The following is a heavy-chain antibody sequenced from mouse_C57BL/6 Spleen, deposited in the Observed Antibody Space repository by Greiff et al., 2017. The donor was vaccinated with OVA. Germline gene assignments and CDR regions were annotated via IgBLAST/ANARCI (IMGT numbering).Heavy chain of an antibody. J-gene: IGHJ2*01. V-gene: IGHV2-2*01. CDR3: ARNYYGYDGDFDY. CDR2: IWSGGST. Sequence: VQLQESGPGLVQPSQSLSITCTVSGFSLTSYGVHWVRQSPGKGLEWLGVIWSGGSTDYNAAFISRLSISKDNSKSQVFFKMNSLQADDTAIDYCARNYYGYDGDFDYWGQGTTLTVSS. D-gene: IGHD2-2*01. CDR1: GFSLTSYG.